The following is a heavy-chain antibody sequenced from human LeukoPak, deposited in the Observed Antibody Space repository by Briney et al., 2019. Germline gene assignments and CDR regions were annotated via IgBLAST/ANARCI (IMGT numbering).Heavy chain of an antibody. CDR3: AREIAAARSAFDI. D-gene: IGHD6-13*01. V-gene: IGHV4-34*01. CDR2: INHRGST. Sequence: PSETLSLTCAVYGGSFSGYYWSWIRQPPGKGLEWIGEINHRGSTNYNPSLKSRVTISVDTSKNQFSLKLSSVTAADTAVYYCAREIAAARSAFDIWGQGTMVTVSS. J-gene: IGHJ3*02. CDR1: GGSFSGYY.